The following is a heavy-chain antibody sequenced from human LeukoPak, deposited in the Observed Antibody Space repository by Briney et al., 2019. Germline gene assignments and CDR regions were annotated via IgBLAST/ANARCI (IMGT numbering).Heavy chain of an antibody. CDR3: VKGGSISHNWFDS. D-gene: IGHD3-16*01. CDR1: GFTYSDYG. Sequence: GGSLRLSCAASGFTYSDYGMHWVRQAPGRGLEWVAFILNDGTWEYYPDSVKGRLTISRDNSRNTLYLQMNSVRLEDTSIYYCVKGGSISHNWFDSWGQGTLVTVSS. J-gene: IGHJ5*01. V-gene: IGHV3-30*02. CDR2: ILNDGTWE.